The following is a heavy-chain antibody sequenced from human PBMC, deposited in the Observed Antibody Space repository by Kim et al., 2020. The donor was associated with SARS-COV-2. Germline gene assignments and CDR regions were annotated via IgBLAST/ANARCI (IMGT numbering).Heavy chain of an antibody. D-gene: IGHD2-21*01. CDR3: ANRGAVVYLEY. CDR1: GFSLTTHDTG. Sequence: SGPTLVNPTQTLTLTCTFSGFSLTTHDTGVAWIRQPPGKSLEWLALIFGDDDTRYNPSLRGRLTITKDSSKSQVVLTLANMDPVDTAVYYCANRGAVVYLEYWGQGTLVTVSS. J-gene: IGHJ4*02. V-gene: IGHV2-5*02. CDR2: IFGDDDT.